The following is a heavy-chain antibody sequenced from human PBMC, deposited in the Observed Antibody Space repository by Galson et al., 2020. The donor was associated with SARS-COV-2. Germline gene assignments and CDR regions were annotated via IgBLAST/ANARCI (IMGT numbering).Heavy chain of an antibody. J-gene: IGHJ4*02. Sequence: SQTLSLTCTVSGGSISSSSYYWGWIRQPPGKGLEWIGSIYYSGSTYYNPSLKSRVTISVDTSKNQFSLKLSSVTAADTAVYYCARERYNWNYEGLDYWGQGTLVTVSS. D-gene: IGHD1-7*01. V-gene: IGHV4-39*07. CDR1: GGSISSSSYY. CDR3: ARERYNWNYEGLDY. CDR2: IYYSGST.